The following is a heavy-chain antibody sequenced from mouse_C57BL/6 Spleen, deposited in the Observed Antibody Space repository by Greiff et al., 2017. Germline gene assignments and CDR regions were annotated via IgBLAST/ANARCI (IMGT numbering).Heavy chain of an antibody. CDR1: GYAFSSSW. J-gene: IGHJ3*01. V-gene: IGHV1-82*01. CDR3: ARSTGYGSLFAY. D-gene: IGHD1-1*01. Sequence: VQLQQSGPELVKPGASVKLSCKASGYAFSSSWMNWVKQRPGKGLEWIGRIYPGDGDTNYNGKFKGKATLTADKSSSTAYMQLSSLTSEDSAVYFCARSTGYGSLFAYWGQGTLVTVSA. CDR2: IYPGDGDT.